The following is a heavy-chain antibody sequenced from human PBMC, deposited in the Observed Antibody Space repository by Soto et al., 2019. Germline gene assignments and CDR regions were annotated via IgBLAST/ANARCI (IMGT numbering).Heavy chain of an antibody. CDR1: GFTFSSYG. CDR3: AKDRLIAARLYYYYGMDV. D-gene: IGHD6-6*01. CDR2: ISYDGSNK. J-gene: IGHJ6*02. Sequence: GGSLRLSCAASGFTFSSYGMHWVRQAPGKGLEWVAVISYDGSNKYYADSVKGRFTISRDNSKNTLYLQMNSLRAEDTAVYYCAKDRLIAARLYYYYGMDVWGQGTTVTVSS. V-gene: IGHV3-30*18.